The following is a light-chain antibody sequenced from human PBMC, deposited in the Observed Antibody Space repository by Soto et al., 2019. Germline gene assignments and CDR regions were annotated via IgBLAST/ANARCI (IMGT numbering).Light chain of an antibody. Sequence: EIVLTQSPATLSLSPGERATLSCRASPSVSSYLAWYQQKPGQAPRRLIYDASNRATGIPARFSGSGSGTDFTLTISSLEPEDFAVYYCQQRSNWPTWTFGQGTKVEIK. CDR2: DAS. CDR1: PSVSSY. CDR3: QQRSNWPTWT. J-gene: IGKJ1*01. V-gene: IGKV3-11*01.